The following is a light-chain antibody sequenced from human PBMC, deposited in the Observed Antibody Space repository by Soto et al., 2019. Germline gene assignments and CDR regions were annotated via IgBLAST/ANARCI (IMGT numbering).Light chain of an antibody. J-gene: IGKJ1*01. Sequence: EVVLAQSPGTLSLSPGERATLSCRASQTVGTTYLAWYQHKPGQAPRLLIYGASTRATGIPDRFSGSRSGTDFTLTISRLEPKDFAVYFCQLYGSSRWTFGQGTKVDIK. V-gene: IGKV3-20*01. CDR1: QTVGTTY. CDR2: GAS. CDR3: QLYGSSRWT.